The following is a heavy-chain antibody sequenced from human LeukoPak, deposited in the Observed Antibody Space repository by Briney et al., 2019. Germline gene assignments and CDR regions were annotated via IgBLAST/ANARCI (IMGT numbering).Heavy chain of an antibody. J-gene: IGHJ6*02. CDR1: GYTFTGYY. D-gene: IGHD4-17*01. CDR3: ARDINPLYGDNYYYYGMDV. CDR2: INPNSGGT. Sequence: ASVKVSCKASGYTFTGYYMHWVRQAPGQGLEWMGWINPNSGGTNYAQKFQGRVTMTRDTSISTAYMELSRLRSDDTAVYYCARDINPLYGDNYYYYGMDVWGQGTTVTVSS. V-gene: IGHV1-2*02.